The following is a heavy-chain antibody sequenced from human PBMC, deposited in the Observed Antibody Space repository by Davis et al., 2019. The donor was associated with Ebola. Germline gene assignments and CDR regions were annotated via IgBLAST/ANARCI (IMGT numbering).Heavy chain of an antibody. CDR1: GFTFSSYG. D-gene: IGHD2-21*01. J-gene: IGHJ4*02. CDR2: ISYDGSNK. Sequence: PGGSLRLSCAASGFTFSSYGMHWVRQAPGKGLEWVAVISYDGSNKYYADSVKGRFTISRDNAKNSLYLQMNSLRAEDTAVYYCAREIGEDWGQGTLVTVSS. CDR3: AREIGED. V-gene: IGHV3-30*03.